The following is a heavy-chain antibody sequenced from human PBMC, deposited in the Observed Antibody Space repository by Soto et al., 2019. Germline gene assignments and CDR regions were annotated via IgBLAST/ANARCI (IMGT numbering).Heavy chain of an antibody. CDR1: GFTFSSYW. CDR2: INSDGSST. J-gene: IGHJ6*03. V-gene: IGHV3-74*01. D-gene: IGHD2-21*01. CDR3: ARTVAYCGGDCYAQGYYYYMDV. Sequence: GGSLRLSCAASGFTFSSYWMHWVRQAPGKGLVWVSRINSDGSSTSYADSVKGRFTISRDNAKNTLYLQMNSLRAEDTAVYYCARTVAYCGGDCYAQGYYYYMDVWGKGTTVTVSS.